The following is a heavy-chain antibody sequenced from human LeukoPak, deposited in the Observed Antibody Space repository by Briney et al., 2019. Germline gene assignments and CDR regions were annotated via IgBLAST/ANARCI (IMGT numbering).Heavy chain of an antibody. D-gene: IGHD2-21*02. V-gene: IGHV3-30*02. CDR2: IQLDGSNK. CDR1: GFTFSSYG. J-gene: IGHJ4*02. Sequence: PGGSLRLSCATSGFTFSSYGMHWVRQAPGKGLEWVAFIQLDGSNKYYADSVKGRFTISRDNSKNTLYLQMNSLRAEETAVYYCAKGGVVVTAIAVGYWGQGTLVTVSS. CDR3: AKGGVVVTAIAVGY.